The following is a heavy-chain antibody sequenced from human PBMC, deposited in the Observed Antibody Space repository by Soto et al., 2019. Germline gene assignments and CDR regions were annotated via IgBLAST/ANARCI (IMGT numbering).Heavy chain of an antibody. CDR3: ARQAMRRLVIIKGHGEIDY. J-gene: IGHJ4*02. CDR1: GGSISSSSYY. Sequence: SETLSLTCTVSGGSISSSSYYWGWIRQPPGKGLEWIGSIYYSGSTYYNPSLKSRVTISVDTSKNQFSLKLSSVTAADTAVYYCARQAMRRLVIIKGHGEIDYWGQGTLVTVSS. CDR2: IYYSGST. D-gene: IGHD3-9*01. V-gene: IGHV4-39*01.